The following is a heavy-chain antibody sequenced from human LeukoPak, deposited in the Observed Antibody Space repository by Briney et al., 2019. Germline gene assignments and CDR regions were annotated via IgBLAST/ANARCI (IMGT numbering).Heavy chain of an antibody. D-gene: IGHD1-7*01. CDR3: ARGRELLNPFDY. Sequence: PGRSLRLSCAASGFTFSTYWMHWVRQAPGKGLVWVSGIKSDGSSTSYADSVKGRFTISRDNAKNTLYLQMNSLRAEDTAVYYCARGRELLNPFDYWGQGTLVTVSS. J-gene: IGHJ4*02. V-gene: IGHV3-74*01. CDR1: GFTFSTYW. CDR2: IKSDGSST.